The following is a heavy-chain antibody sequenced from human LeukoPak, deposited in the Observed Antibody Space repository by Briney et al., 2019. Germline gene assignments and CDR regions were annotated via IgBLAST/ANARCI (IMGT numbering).Heavy chain of an antibody. CDR1: GFTFSSYS. V-gene: IGHV3-21*01. Sequence: GGSLRLSCAASGFTFSSYSMNWVRQAPGKGLEWVSSISSSSSYIYYADSVKGRFTISRDNAKNSLYLQMNSLRAEDTAVYYCAREPRGSGNEGGYWGQGTLVTVSS. J-gene: IGHJ4*02. CDR2: ISSSSSYI. CDR3: AREPRGSGNEGGY. D-gene: IGHD3-10*01.